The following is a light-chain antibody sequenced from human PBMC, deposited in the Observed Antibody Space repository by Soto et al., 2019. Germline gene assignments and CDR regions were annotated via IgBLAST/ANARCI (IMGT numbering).Light chain of an antibody. CDR2: AAS. CDR3: QQSYSTPRT. V-gene: IGKV1-39*01. J-gene: IGKJ1*01. CDR1: QSISSY. Sequence: DIQMTQSPASLSSSVGDRVTITWRASQSISSYLNWYQQKPGKAPKLLIYAASSLQSGVPSRFSGSGSGTDFTLTISSLKPEDFATYYCQQSYSTPRTFGQGTKVDI.